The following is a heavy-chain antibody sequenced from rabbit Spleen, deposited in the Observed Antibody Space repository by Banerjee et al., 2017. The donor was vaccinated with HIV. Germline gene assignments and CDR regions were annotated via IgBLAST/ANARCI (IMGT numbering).Heavy chain of an antibody. CDR1: GFSLTNRDW. Sequence: QQQLVESGGGLVKPGASLTLTCKASGFSLTNRDWMCWVRQAPGKGLEWIGCINTGTSGSTWYASWAKGRFTGSKTSSTTVTLQVTSLTAADTATYFCARDSGSSFSSYGMDLWGQGTLVTVS. V-gene: IGHV1S45*01. CDR2: INTGTSGST. D-gene: IGHD8-1*01. J-gene: IGHJ6*01. CDR3: ARDSGSSFSSYGMDL.